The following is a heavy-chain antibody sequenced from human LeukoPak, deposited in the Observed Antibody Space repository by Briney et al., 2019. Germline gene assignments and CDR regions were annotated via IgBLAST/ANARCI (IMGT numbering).Heavy chain of an antibody. J-gene: IGHJ6*01. D-gene: IGHD6-19*01. CDR2: IYSGGST. Sequence: AGGSLRLSCAASGFTVSSNYMSWVRQAPGKGLEWVSVIYSGGSTYYADSVKGRFTISRDKSKNTLYLQMNSLRGEGTAVYYCARAPIAVAGTYYYYGMDVWGQGATVTVSS. V-gene: IGHV3-66*01. CDR1: GFTVSSNY. CDR3: ARAPIAVAGTYYYYGMDV.